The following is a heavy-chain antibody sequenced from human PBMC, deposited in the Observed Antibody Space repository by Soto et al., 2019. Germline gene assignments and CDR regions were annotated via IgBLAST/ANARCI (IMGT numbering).Heavy chain of an antibody. CDR1: GGSISSGDYY. D-gene: IGHD2-21*02. CDR3: ARARGDYRANHYYYGMDV. CDR2: IYYSGDT. Sequence: HVQLQESGPGLVKHSQTLSLICTVSGGSISSGDYYWSWIRQPQGTGLEWIGYIYYSGDTYFNPSLKRRVTISVDTSKNQFSLRLSSVTAADTAVYYCARARGDYRANHYYYGMDVWGQGTTVTVSS. V-gene: IGHV4-30-4*01. J-gene: IGHJ6*02.